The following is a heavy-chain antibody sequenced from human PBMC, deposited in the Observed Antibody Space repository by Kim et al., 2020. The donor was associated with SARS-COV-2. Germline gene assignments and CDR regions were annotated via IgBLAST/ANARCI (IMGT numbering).Heavy chain of an antibody. J-gene: IGHJ5*02. D-gene: IGHD6-6*01. Sequence: ASVKVSCKASGYTFTGYYMHWVRQAPGQGLEWMGRINPNSGGTNYAQKFQGRVTMTRDTSISTAYMELSRLRSDDTAVYYCARDYKAVYSSSLWTNWFDPWGQGTLVTVSS. CDR1: GYTFTGYY. CDR2: INPNSGGT. V-gene: IGHV1-2*06. CDR3: ARDYKAVYSSSLWTNWFDP.